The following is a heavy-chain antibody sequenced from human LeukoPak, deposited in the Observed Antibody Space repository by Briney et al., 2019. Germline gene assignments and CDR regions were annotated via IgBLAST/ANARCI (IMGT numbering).Heavy chain of an antibody. D-gene: IGHD3-10*01. V-gene: IGHV3-74*01. Sequence: GGSLRLSCAASGFTFNTAWMHWVRQAPGKGLVWVSRIYSDGSDKTYADSVKGRSTISRDNAKNKLYLQMNSLRAEDSAVYYCATDSGHAFSFWGQGTKVTVSS. CDR2: IYSDGSDK. CDR3: ATDSGHAFSF. J-gene: IGHJ3*01. CDR1: GFTFNTAW.